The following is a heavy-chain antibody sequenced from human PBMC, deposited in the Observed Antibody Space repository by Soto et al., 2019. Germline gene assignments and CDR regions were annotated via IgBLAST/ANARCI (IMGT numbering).Heavy chain of an antibody. D-gene: IGHD1-26*01. CDR2: IVPMLGIT. V-gene: IGHV1-69*02. CDR1: GDTSAIYT. J-gene: IGHJ4*02. Sequence: QVPLVQSGAELKKPGSSVKVSCEVSGDTSAIYTITWVRQAPGQGLTWLGRIVPMLGITNYARNFQDRLTITADQSKGTAYMELSSLRFEDTAHYYCATQKYGAGRVGAYDWGQGTQVTVSS. CDR3: ATQKYGAGRVGAYD.